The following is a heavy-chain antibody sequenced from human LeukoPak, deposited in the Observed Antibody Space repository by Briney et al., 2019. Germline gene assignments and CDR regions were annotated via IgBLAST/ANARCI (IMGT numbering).Heavy chain of an antibody. CDR3: VSFYETY. Sequence: GGSLRLSCAASGNYWMHWVRQAPGKGLVWVSHINSDVSWTSYADSVKGRFPISKDNAKNTVYLQMNSLRAEDTAVYYCVSFYETYWGRGTLVTVSS. D-gene: IGHD2/OR15-2a*01. V-gene: IGHV3-74*01. CDR2: INSDVSWT. J-gene: IGHJ4*02. CDR1: GNYW.